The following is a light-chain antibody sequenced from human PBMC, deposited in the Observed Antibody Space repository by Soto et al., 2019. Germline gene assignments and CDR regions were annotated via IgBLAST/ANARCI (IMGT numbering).Light chain of an antibody. V-gene: IGLV2-18*01. Sequence: QSVLTQPASVSGSPGQSITISCTGSSDDVGGYNRVSWYQQPPGTAPKLIIYEASNRPSGVPDRFSGSKSGNTASLTISGLQAADEADYYCSLYTSENTYVFGTGTKV. CDR3: SLYTSENTYV. J-gene: IGLJ1*01. CDR1: SDDVGGYNR. CDR2: EAS.